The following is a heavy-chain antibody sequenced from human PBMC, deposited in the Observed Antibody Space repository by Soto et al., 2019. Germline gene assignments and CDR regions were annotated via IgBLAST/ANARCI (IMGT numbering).Heavy chain of an antibody. D-gene: IGHD3-9*01. Sequence: SETLSLTCTVSGSSISSYYWSWIRQPPGKGLEWIGYIYYSGSTNYNPSLKSRVTISVDTSKNQFSLKLSSVTAADTAVYYCARDYDIGGMDVWGQGTTVTVSS. CDR2: IYYSGST. J-gene: IGHJ6*02. CDR1: GSSISSYY. CDR3: ARDYDIGGMDV. V-gene: IGHV4-59*01.